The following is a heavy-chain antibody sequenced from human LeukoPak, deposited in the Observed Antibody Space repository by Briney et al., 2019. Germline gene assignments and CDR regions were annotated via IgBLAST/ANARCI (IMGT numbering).Heavy chain of an antibody. CDR1: GFTFSSFA. J-gene: IGHJ1*01. CDR2: ISGSGDST. D-gene: IGHD4-17*01. Sequence: GGSLRLSCAASGFTFSSFAMGWVRQTPGKGLEWVSAISGSGDSTYYADSVKGRFTISRDTSKNTLYLQMTSLRAEDTVVYYCADQDYGDYMDYFHHWGQGTLVTVSS. CDR3: ADQDYGDYMDYFHH. V-gene: IGHV3-23*01.